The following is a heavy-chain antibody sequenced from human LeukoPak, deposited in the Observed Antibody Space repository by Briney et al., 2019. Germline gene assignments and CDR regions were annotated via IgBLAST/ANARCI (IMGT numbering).Heavy chain of an antibody. V-gene: IGHV3-33*06. J-gene: IGHJ4*02. CDR3: AKEQYDFWSGYYTGIFGY. CDR2: IWYDGSNK. D-gene: IGHD3-3*01. Sequence: PGGSLRLSCAASGFTFSSYGMHWVRQAPGKGLEWVAVIWYDGSNKYYADSVKGRFTISRDNSKNTLYLQMNSLRAEDTAVYYWAKEQYDFWSGYYTGIFGYWGQGTLVTVSS. CDR1: GFTFSSYG.